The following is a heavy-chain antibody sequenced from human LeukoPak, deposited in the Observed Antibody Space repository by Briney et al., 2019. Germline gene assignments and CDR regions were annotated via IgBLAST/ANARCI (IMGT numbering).Heavy chain of an antibody. CDR1: GGTFSNYA. J-gene: IGHJ6*03. Sequence: ASVKVSCKAPGGTFSNYAISWVRQAPGQGLEWMGGIIPIFGTANYAQRFQGRVTITADKSTSTAYMELSSLRSEDTAVYYCATRSGPGQDYYMDVWGKGTTVTVSS. CDR3: ATRSGPGQDYYMDV. D-gene: IGHD7-27*01. V-gene: IGHV1-69*06. CDR2: IIPIFGTA.